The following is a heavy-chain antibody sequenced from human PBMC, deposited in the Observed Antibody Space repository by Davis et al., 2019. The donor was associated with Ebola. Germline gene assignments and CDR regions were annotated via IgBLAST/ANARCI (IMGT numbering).Heavy chain of an antibody. CDR1: GGSISSSSYY. V-gene: IGHV4-39*01. CDR3: ARLHTYYYDSSGYYQLRYFDY. Sequence: GSLRLSCTVSGGSISSSSYYWGWIRQPPGKGLEWIGSIYYSGSTYYNPSLKSRVTISVDTSKNQFSLKLSSVTAADTAVYYCARLHTYYYDSSGYYQLRYFDYWGQGTLVTVSS. D-gene: IGHD3-22*01. CDR2: IYYSGST. J-gene: IGHJ4*02.